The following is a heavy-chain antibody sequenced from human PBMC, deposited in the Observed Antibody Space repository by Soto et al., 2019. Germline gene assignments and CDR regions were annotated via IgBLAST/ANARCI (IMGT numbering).Heavy chain of an antibody. CDR3: ARGYGDYYYYYMDV. J-gene: IGHJ6*03. Sequence: PLETLSLTCAVYGGSFSGYYWSWIRQPPGKGLEWIGEINHSGSTNYNPSLKSRVTISVDTSKNQFSLKLSSVTAADTAVYYCARGYGDYYYYYMDVWGKGTTVTVSS. CDR1: GGSFSGYY. V-gene: IGHV4-34*01. D-gene: IGHD4-17*01. CDR2: INHSGST.